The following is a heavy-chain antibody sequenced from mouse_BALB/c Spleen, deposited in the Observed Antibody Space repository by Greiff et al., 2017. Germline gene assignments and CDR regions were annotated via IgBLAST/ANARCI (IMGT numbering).Heavy chain of an antibody. CDR1: GYAFSSYW. CDR2: IYPGDGDT. Sequence: VQLQESGAELVRPGSSVKISCKASGYAFSSYWMNWVKQRPGQGLEWIGQIYPGDGDTNYNGKFKGKATLTADKSSSTAYMQLSSLTSEDSAVYCGARGDYGNYWYFDVWGAGTTVTVSS. J-gene: IGHJ1*01. CDR3: ARGDYGNYWYFDV. V-gene: IGHV1-80*01. D-gene: IGHD2-1*01.